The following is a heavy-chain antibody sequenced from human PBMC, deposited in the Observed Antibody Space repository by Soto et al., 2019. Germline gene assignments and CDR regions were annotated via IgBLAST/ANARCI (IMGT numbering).Heavy chain of an antibody. CDR3: ARGLKMFPVFGLKTYYYYYLDV. J-gene: IGHJ6*03. CDR1: GYTFTSYD. Sequence: QVHLVQSGAEVKKPGASVKVSCKASGYTFTSYDINWVRQVAGQGLEWMGWMNPNSGDTCYAQEFQGRVTMARNNSRSIDYMELSSLRPADTAVYYCARGLKMFPVFGLKTYYYYYLDVWGKGTTVTLSS. CDR2: MNPNSGDT. D-gene: IGHD1-20*01. V-gene: IGHV1-8*01.